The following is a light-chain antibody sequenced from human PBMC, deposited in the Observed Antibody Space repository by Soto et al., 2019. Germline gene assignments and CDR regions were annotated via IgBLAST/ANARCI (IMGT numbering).Light chain of an antibody. CDR1: SSYVGAYVY. CDR3: CSYAGTYTYV. J-gene: IGLJ1*01. CDR2: DVY. V-gene: IGLV2-11*01. Sequence: QSVLTQPRSVSGSPGQSVTISCTGTSSYVGAYVYVPWYQNQPGSAPKLIIYDVYKRPSGVPDRFSGSKSGDTASLTISGLQADDEADYYCCSYAGTYTYVFGTGTKVTVL.